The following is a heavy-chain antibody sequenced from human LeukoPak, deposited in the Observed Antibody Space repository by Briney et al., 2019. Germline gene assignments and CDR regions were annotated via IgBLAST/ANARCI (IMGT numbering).Heavy chain of an antibody. D-gene: IGHD6-13*01. CDR3: ARESGIAAAGTNYYYYYMDV. CDR2: ISYDGSNK. V-gene: IGHV3-30*04. Sequence: GGSLRLSCAASGFTFSSYAMHWVRQAPGKGLEWVAVISYDGSNKYYADSVKGRFTISRDNSKNTLYLQMNSLRAEDTAVYYCARESGIAAAGTNYYYYYMDVWGKGTTVTVSS. J-gene: IGHJ6*03. CDR1: GFTFSSYA.